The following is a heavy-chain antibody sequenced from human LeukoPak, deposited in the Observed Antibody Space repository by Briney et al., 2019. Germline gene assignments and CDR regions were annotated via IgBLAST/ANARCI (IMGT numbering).Heavy chain of an antibody. CDR2: ISAYNGNT. J-gene: IGHJ4*02. D-gene: IGHD6-13*01. CDR3: AIPRSSSWYPPFYYFDY. CDR1: GYTFTSYG. Sequence: GASVMVSCKASGYTFTSYGISWVRQAPGQGLEWMGWISAYNGNTNYAQKLQGRVTMTTDTSTSTAYMELRSLRSDDTAVYYCAIPRSSSWYPPFYYFDYWGQGTLVTVSS. V-gene: IGHV1-18*01.